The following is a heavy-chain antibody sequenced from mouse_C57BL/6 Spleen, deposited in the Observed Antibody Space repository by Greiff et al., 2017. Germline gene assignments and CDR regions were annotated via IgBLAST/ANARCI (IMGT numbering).Heavy chain of an antibody. V-gene: IGHV3-6*01. CDR1: GYSITSGYY. D-gene: IGHD2-3*01. J-gene: IGHJ4*01. CDR2: ISYDGSN. Sequence: VQLKESGPGLVKPSQSLSLTCSVTGYSITSGYYWNWIRQFPGNKLEWMGYISYDGSNNYNPSLKNRISITRDTSKNQFFLKLNSVTTEDTATYYCARGPLYDYYAMDYWGQGTSVTVSS. CDR3: ARGPLYDYYAMDY.